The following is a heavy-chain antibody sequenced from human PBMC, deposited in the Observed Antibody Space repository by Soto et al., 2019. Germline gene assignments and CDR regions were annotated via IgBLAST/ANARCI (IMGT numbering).Heavy chain of an antibody. CDR1: GGFVSSGNYY. V-gene: IGHV4-34*01. Sequence: QVQLQQWGAGLLKPSETLSLTCAVYGGFVSSGNYYWSWIRQPPGKGLEWIGEMSHRGGTHFNPSLNSRVTISVDTSKNQFSLKMSSVTAADTALYYCARVERGTATTVVDAFDIWGPGTMVTVSS. CDR2: MSHRGGT. J-gene: IGHJ3*02. D-gene: IGHD1-1*01. CDR3: ARVERGTATTVVDAFDI.